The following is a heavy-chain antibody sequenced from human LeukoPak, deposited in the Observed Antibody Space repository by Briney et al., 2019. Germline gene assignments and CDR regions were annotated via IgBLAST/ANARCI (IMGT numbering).Heavy chain of an antibody. J-gene: IGHJ4*02. V-gene: IGHV3-21*01. CDR1: GFTFSSYS. Sequence: GGSLRLSCAASGFTFSSYSMNWVRQAPGKGLEWVSSISSSSSYIYYADSVKGRFTISRDNAKNSLYLQMNSLRAEDTAVYYCARLAFSHRGPTDYWGQGTLVTVSS. CDR3: ARLAFSHRGPTDY. CDR2: ISSSSSYI.